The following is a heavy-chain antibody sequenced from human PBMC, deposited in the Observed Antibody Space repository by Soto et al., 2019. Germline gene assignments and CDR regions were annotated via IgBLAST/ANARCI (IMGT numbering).Heavy chain of an antibody. CDR1: GGSFNGYY. Sequence: SETLSLTCTVYGGSFNGYYWSWIRQPPGKGLEWIGEITHSGSTNYNPSLKSRVTISVDTSKNQFSLKLSSVTAADTAVYYCARGPVGGGNSPPYYYYGMDVWGQGTTVTVSS. J-gene: IGHJ6*02. CDR2: ITHSGST. D-gene: IGHD2-21*02. CDR3: ARGPVGGGNSPPYYYYGMDV. V-gene: IGHV4-34*01.